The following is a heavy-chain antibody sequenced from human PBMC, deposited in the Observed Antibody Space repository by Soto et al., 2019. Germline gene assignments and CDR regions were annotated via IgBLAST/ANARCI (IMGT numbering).Heavy chain of an antibody. Sequence: QVQLQESGPGLVKPSGTLSLTCAVSGGSISSSNWWRWVRQPPGKGLEWIGEIYHSGSTNYNPSLKSRVTISVDKSKNQFALQLSSVTAADTAVYYCARVSGSYYYGMDVWGQGTTVTVS. CDR2: IYHSGST. CDR1: GGSISSSNW. CDR3: ARVSGSYYYGMDV. V-gene: IGHV4-4*02. D-gene: IGHD1-26*01. J-gene: IGHJ6*02.